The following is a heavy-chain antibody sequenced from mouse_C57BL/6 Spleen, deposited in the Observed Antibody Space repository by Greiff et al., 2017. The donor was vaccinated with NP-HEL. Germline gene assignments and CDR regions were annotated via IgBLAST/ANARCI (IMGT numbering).Heavy chain of an antibody. Sequence: VQLQQSGPGLVKPSQSLSLTCTVTGYSITSGYGWHWIRQFPGNKLEWMGYISYSGSTNYNPSLNSRISITRDTSKNQFFLQLNSVTTEDTATYYCARTARIKYWGQGTTRTGSS. J-gene: IGHJ2*01. V-gene: IGHV3-1*02. CDR1: GYSITSGYG. CDR3: ARTARIKY. CDR2: ISYSGST. D-gene: IGHD1-2*01.